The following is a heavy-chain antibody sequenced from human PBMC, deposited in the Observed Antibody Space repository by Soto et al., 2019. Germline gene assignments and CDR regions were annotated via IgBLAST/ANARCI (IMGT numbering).Heavy chain of an antibody. Sequence: QVQLVESGAGVVQPGRSLRLSCAASGFTFSSYAMHWVRQAPGKGLEWVAVISYDGSNKYYADSVKGRFTISRDNSKNTLYLQMNSLRAEDTAVYYCARGSIAARPAYNWFDPWGQGTLVTVSS. V-gene: IGHV3-30-3*01. J-gene: IGHJ5*02. CDR2: ISYDGSNK. D-gene: IGHD6-6*01. CDR3: ARGSIAARPAYNWFDP. CDR1: GFTFSSYA.